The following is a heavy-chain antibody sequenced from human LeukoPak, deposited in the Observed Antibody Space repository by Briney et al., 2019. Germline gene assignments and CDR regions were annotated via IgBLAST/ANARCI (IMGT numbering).Heavy chain of an antibody. V-gene: IGHV3-74*01. CDR3: AKASGPRYYYYMDV. CDR1: GFTFSSYW. D-gene: IGHD2-15*01. J-gene: IGHJ6*03. CDR2: INTDGSST. Sequence: GGSLRLSCAASGFTFSSYWMHWVRQAPGKGLVWVSRINTDGSSTSYADSVKGRFTISRDNAKNTLYLQMNSLRAEDTALYYCAKASGPRYYYYMDVWGKGTTVTVSS.